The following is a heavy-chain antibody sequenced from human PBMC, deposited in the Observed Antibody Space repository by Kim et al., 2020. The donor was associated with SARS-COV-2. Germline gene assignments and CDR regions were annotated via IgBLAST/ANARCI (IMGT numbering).Heavy chain of an antibody. V-gene: IGHV3-30*01. Sequence: YADPVKGQFTISRNNSKTTLNLQMKSLRAEDTAVYYCARDTVAGTGYPSYWGQGTLVTVSS. CDR3: ARDTVAGTGYPSY. D-gene: IGHD6-19*01. J-gene: IGHJ4*02.